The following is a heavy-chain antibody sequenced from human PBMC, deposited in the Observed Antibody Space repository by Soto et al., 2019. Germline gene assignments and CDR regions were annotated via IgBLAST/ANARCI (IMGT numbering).Heavy chain of an antibody. CDR3: ARCPGYSSGADD. CDR2: MNPNSGNT. J-gene: IGHJ4*02. Sequence: ASVKVSCKASGYTFTSYDINWVRQATGQGLEWMGWMNPNSGNTGFAQKFQGRVTMTRNTSISTAYMELSSLRSEDTAVYYCARCPGYSSGADDWGKGTLGTVSS. CDR1: GYTFTSYD. D-gene: IGHD6-19*01. V-gene: IGHV1-8*01.